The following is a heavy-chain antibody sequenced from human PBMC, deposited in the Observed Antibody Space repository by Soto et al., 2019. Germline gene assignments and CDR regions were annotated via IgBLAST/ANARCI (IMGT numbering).Heavy chain of an antibody. D-gene: IGHD6-19*01. CDR3: ARGYSSGLTPFEY. CDR2: INAGNGNT. CDR1: GYTFTSYA. Sequence: ASVKVSCKASGYTFTSYAMHWVRQAPGQRLEWMGWINAGNGNTKYSQKFQGRVTITRDTSASTAYMELSSLRSEDTAVYYCARGYSSGLTPFEYWGQGTLVTVSS. J-gene: IGHJ4*02. V-gene: IGHV1-3*01.